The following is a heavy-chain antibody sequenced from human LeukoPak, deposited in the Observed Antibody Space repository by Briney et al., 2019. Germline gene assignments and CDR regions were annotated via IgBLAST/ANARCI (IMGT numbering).Heavy chain of an antibody. D-gene: IGHD3-22*01. CDR1: GGSFSGYY. V-gene: IGHV4-34*01. CDR3: ARAGQGDSSGYYFDY. Sequence: SETLSLTCAVYGGSFSGYYWSWIRQPPGKGLEWIGEINHSGSTNYNPSLKSRVTISVDTSKNQFSLKLSSVTAADTAVYYCARAGQGDSSGYYFDYWGQGTLVTVSS. CDR2: INHSGST. J-gene: IGHJ4*02.